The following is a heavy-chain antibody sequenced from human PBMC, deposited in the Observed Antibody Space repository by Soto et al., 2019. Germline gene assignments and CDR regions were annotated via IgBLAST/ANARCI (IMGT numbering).Heavy chain of an antibody. CDR3: ARSGREPRTGHWYFDL. J-gene: IGHJ2*01. CDR2: ISYDGSNK. V-gene: IGHV3-30-3*01. CDR1: GFTFSSYA. Sequence: QVQLVESGGGVVQPGRSLRLSCAASGFTFSSYAMHWVRQAPGKGLEWVAVISYDGSNKYYADSVKGRFTISRDNSKNPLYLKRNSLRAEDRAVYYWARSGREPRTGHWYFDLGGRGPLVTVSS. D-gene: IGHD1-26*01.